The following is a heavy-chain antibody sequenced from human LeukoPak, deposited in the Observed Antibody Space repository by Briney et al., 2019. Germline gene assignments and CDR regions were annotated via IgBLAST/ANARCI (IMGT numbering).Heavy chain of an antibody. CDR2: ISSSSSYI. D-gene: IGHD6-19*01. J-gene: IGHJ6*03. V-gene: IGHV3-21*01. Sequence: GGSLRLSCAASGFTFSSYSMNWVRQAPGKGLEWVSSISSSSSYIYYADSVKGRFTISRDNAKNSLYLQMNSLRAEDTAVYYCARVGSGWYGGGYYYYMDVWGKGTTVTISS. CDR3: ARVGSGWYGGGYYYYMDV. CDR1: GFTFSSYS.